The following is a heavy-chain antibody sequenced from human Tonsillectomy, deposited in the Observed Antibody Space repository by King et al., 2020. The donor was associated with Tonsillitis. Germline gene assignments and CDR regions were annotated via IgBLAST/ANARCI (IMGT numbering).Heavy chain of an antibody. V-gene: IGHV3-23*04. J-gene: IGHJ4*02. CDR1: GFTFSNYA. Sequence: DVQLVESGGGLVQPGGSLRLSCAASGFTFSNYAMIWVRQAPGKGLEWVSGIIGIGVSTYYADSVKGRFTISRDNSKNTLYLQMNSLRPEDTAVYYCAKDNRTRDFYDSSGPEGFDYWGQGTLVTVSS. CDR3: AKDNRTRDFYDSSGPEGFDY. CDR2: IIGIGVST. D-gene: IGHD3-22*01.